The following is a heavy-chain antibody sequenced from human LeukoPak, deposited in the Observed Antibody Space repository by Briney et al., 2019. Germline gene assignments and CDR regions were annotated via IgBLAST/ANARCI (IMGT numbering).Heavy chain of an antibody. CDR2: IIPIFGTA. V-gene: IGHV1-69*13. CDR3: ARGAAAADYYFDY. J-gene: IGHJ4*02. Sequence: ASVKVSCKASGGTFSSYAISWVRQAPGQGLEWMGGIIPIFGTANYAQKFQGRVTITADESTSTAYMGLSSLRSEDTAVYYCARGAAAADYYFDYWGQGTLVTVSS. D-gene: IGHD6-13*01. CDR1: GGTFSSYA.